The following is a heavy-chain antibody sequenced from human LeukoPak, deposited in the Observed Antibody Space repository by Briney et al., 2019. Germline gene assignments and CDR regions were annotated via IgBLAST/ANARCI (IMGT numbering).Heavy chain of an antibody. J-gene: IGHJ5*02. D-gene: IGHD1-26*01. Sequence: ASVKVSCKASGGTFSSYAISWVPQAPGQGLEWMGRIIPIFGTANYAQKFQGRVTITTDESTSTAYMELSSLRSEDTAVYYCASIVGATKNWFDPWGQGTLVTVSS. V-gene: IGHV1-69*05. CDR2: IIPIFGTA. CDR1: GGTFSSYA. CDR3: ASIVGATKNWFDP.